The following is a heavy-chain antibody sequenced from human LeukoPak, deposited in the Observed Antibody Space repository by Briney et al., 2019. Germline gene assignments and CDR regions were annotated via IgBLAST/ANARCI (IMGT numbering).Heavy chain of an antibody. Sequence: AGGSLRLSCVASGFTFSSRDWMTWVRQAPGKGLEWVANIKQDGREKNYVDSVKGRFTISRDNAKNSVDLQMNSLRAEDTAVYYCARDLPNMSSGWYPCADVWGKGTTVTVSS. J-gene: IGHJ6*04. D-gene: IGHD6-19*01. CDR3: ARDLPNMSSGWYPCADV. CDR1: GFTFSSRDW. CDR2: IKQDGREK. V-gene: IGHV3-7*01.